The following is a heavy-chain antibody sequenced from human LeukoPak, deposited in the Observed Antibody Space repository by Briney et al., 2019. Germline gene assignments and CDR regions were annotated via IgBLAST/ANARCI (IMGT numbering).Heavy chain of an antibody. CDR1: GYTFTGYY. V-gene: IGHV1-2*02. CDR3: ARVADLVRGVIPSRRAFDI. Sequence: AAVKVSCKASGYTFTGYYMHWVRQAPGQGLEWMGWIDPNSGGTNYAQKFQGRVTMTRDMSTSTDYMELSRLRSDDTAVYYCARVADLVRGVIPSRRAFDIWGQGTMVTVSS. J-gene: IGHJ3*02. CDR2: IDPNSGGT. D-gene: IGHD3-10*01.